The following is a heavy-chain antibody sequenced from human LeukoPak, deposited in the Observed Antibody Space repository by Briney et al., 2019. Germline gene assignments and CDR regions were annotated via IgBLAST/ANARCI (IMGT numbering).Heavy chain of an antibody. J-gene: IGHJ4*02. D-gene: IGHD3-16*01. Sequence: SETLSLTCTVSGGSISSDRFYWTWVRQPAGKGLEWIGRIKSSNTNYNPSLKSRVSISLDTSTNQFSLKLRSLTAADTAVYYCARVPDWTYVPDYWGQGTLVTVSS. V-gene: IGHV4-61*02. CDR1: GGSISSDRFY. CDR3: ARVPDWTYVPDY. CDR2: IKSSNT.